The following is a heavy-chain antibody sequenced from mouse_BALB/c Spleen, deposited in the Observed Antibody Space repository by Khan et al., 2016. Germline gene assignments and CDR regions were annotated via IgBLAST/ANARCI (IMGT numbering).Heavy chain of an antibody. CDR3: ARSTVVARNYYAMDY. D-gene: IGHD1-1*01. Sequence: QIQLVQSGPELKKPGETVKISCKASGYTFTDYSMHWVKQAQGKGLKWMGWINTETGEPTYADDFKGRFACSLETSDSTDYLEINNLKNEDTATYFCARSTVVARNYYAMDYWGQGTSVTVSS. CDR1: GYTFTDYS. CDR2: INTETGEP. V-gene: IGHV9-2-1*01. J-gene: IGHJ4*01.